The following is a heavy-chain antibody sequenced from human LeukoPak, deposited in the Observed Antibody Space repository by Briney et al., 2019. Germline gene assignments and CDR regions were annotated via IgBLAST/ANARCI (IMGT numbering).Heavy chain of an antibody. CDR1: GFTFSSYS. CDR3: ASRYCTSTNCYAFDT. V-gene: IGHV3-21*01. CDR2: ISSDSNYI. D-gene: IGHD2-2*01. J-gene: IGHJ3*02. Sequence: GGSLRLSCAASGFTFSSYSMNWVRQAPGKGLEWVSSISSDSNYIFYADSVQGRFTISRDNAENSLFLQMNSLRAEDTAVYYCASRYCTSTNCYAFDTWGQGTMVTVSS.